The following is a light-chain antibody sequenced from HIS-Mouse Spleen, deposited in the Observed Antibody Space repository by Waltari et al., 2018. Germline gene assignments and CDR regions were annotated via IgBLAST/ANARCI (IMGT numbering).Light chain of an antibody. CDR3: YSTDSSGNHRV. CDR2: EDS. Sequence: SYELTQSPSVSVSPGQTARTTCSGAALPKKYAYWYQQKSGQAPVLVIYEDSKRPAGIPERFSGSSSGTMATLTISGAQVEDEADYYCYSTDSSGNHRVFGGGTKLTVL. CDR1: ALPKKY. J-gene: IGLJ2*01. V-gene: IGLV3-10*01.